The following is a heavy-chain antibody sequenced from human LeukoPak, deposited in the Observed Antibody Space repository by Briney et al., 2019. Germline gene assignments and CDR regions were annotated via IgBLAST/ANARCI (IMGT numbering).Heavy chain of an antibody. J-gene: IGHJ6*02. V-gene: IGHV4-59*01. CDR3: ARGRSNYYGMDV. Sequence: SETLSLTCSVSDGSINSYYWNWIRRPPGEGLEWIGYIYYNGNTNYSPSLKSRVTMSVDTSKNLFSLKVSSVTAADTAVYYCARGRSNYYGMDVWGQGTTVTVSS. CDR2: IYYNGNT. CDR1: DGSINSYY. D-gene: IGHD3-10*01.